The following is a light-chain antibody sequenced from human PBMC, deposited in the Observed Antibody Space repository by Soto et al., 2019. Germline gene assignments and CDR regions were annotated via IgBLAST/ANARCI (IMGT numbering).Light chain of an antibody. V-gene: IGKV1-5*01. CDR2: DAT. Sequence: IQMTQSPSTLSASVGDRVTITCRASHNIERWMAWYQQKRGRAPSLLIFDATTLHSGVPSRFSVGGSGTEFTLTINGLQPDDFAIYYCQQFARSSTFGQGTTVEIK. CDR1: HNIERW. CDR3: QQFARSST. J-gene: IGKJ1*01.